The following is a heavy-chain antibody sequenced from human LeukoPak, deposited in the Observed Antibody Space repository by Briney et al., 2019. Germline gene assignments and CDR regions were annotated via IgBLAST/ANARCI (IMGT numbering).Heavy chain of an antibody. CDR2: IYYSGST. V-gene: IGHV4-31*03. CDR3: AREAGDGDQNDAFDI. CDR1: GGSISSGGYY. Sequence: SETLSLTCTVSGGSISSGGYYWSWIRQHPGKGLEWIGYIYYSGSTYCNPSLKSRVTISVDTSKNQFSLKLSSVTAADTAVYYCAREAGDGDQNDAFDIWGQGTMVTVSS. J-gene: IGHJ3*02. D-gene: IGHD4-17*01.